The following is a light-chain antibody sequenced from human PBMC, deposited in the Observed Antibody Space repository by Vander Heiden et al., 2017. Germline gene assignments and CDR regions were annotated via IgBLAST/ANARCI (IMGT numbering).Light chain of an antibody. CDR3: QHYNNWPPA. Sequence: DIQVPQSPATLSLSPGDRATLSCWARPTINFNLAWHQQRPGQAPRLLIYGASTRATGVPDRFSGSGSGTEFTLTISSLQSEDSAVYYCQHYNNWPPAFGGGTKVEIK. CDR1: PTINFN. CDR2: GAS. J-gene: IGKJ4*01. V-gene: IGKV3-15*01.